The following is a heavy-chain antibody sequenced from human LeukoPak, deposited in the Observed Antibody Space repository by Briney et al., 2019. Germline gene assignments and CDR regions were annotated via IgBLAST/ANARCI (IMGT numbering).Heavy chain of an antibody. J-gene: IGHJ5*02. CDR1: GYSFTDYY. CDR3: ARDSSRRPQNYDILTGFYTES. Sequence: ASVKVSCKASGYSFTDYYIQWVRQARGQGLEWMGWINPKIGGTHYAQRFQGRVTMTSDTSIGTAHMDLRRLTSDDTAVYYCARDSSRRPQNYDILTGFYTESWGQGTLVTVSS. CDR2: INPKIGGT. D-gene: IGHD3-9*01. V-gene: IGHV1-2*02.